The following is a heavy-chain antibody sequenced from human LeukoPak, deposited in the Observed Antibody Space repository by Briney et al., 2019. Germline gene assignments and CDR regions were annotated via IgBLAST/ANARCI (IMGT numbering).Heavy chain of an antibody. V-gene: IGHV1-46*01. CDR1: GYTFTIYY. CDR3: ARDGIAARRVNWFDP. J-gene: IGHJ5*02. Sequence: GASVTVSFKSSGYTFTIYYMHWVRQAPGQGLEWMGIINPSGGSTSYAQKFQGRVTMTRDTSTSTVYMELSSLRSEDTAVYYCARDGIAARRVNWFDPWGQGTLVTVSS. CDR2: INPSGGST. D-gene: IGHD6-6*01.